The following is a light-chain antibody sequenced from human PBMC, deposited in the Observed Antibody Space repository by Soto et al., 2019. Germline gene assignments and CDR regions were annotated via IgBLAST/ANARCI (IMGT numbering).Light chain of an antibody. V-gene: IGKV3-20*01. CDR1: QSVSSSY. Sequence: EIVVTQSPGTLSLSTGERATLSCRASQSVSSSYLAWYQQKPGQAPRLLIYGASSRATGIPDRFSGSGSGTDFTLTISRLEPEDFAVYYCQQYGSSRWTFGQGTKVEIK. CDR3: QQYGSSRWT. J-gene: IGKJ1*01. CDR2: GAS.